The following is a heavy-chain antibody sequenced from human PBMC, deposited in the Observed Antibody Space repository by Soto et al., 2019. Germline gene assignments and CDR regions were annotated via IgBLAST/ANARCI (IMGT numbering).Heavy chain of an antibody. CDR3: ARGRGTMVRGGRRSWFDP. D-gene: IGHD3-10*01. CDR2: INHSGIT. Sequence: SETLSLTCPVYGGSFSGYYRSLIRPPPGKGLESIGEINHSGITNYNPSLKSRVTISVDTSKNQFSLKLSSVTAADTAVYYCARGRGTMVRGGRRSWFDPWGQGTLVTVSS. J-gene: IGHJ5*02. V-gene: IGHV4-34*01. CDR1: GGSFSGYY.